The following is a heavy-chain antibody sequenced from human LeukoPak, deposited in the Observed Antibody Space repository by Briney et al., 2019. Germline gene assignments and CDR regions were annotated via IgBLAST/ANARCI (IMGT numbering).Heavy chain of an antibody. V-gene: IGHV4-34*01. CDR3: ARGAYCTSINCYGFDY. J-gene: IGHJ4*02. Sequence: SETLSLTCSVSGGSFTAFYWSWIRQPPGKGLEWIGEVYHSGTTNYNPSLTNRVTLSVDTSKNQFSLKLTSVTAADAAVYYCARGAYCTSINCYGFDYWGQGTQVTASS. D-gene: IGHD2-2*01. CDR1: GGSFTAFY. CDR2: VYHSGTT.